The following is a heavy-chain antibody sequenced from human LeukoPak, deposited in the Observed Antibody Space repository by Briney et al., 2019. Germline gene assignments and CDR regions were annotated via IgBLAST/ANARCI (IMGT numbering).Heavy chain of an antibody. CDR3: ARAGYCTNGVCQNYYYYYGMDV. D-gene: IGHD2-8*01. Sequence: GGSLRLSCAASGFTFSSYSMNWVRQAPGKGLEWVSSISSSSSYIYYADSVKGRFTISRDNAKNTLYLQMNSLRAEDTAVYYCARAGYCTNGVCQNYYYYYGMDVWGQGTTVTVSS. CDR2: ISSSSSYI. CDR1: GFTFSSYS. J-gene: IGHJ6*02. V-gene: IGHV3-21*01.